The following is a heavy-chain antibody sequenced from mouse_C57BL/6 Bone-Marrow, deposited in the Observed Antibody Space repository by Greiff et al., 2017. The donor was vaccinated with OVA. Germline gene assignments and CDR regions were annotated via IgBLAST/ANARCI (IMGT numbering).Heavy chain of an antibody. V-gene: IGHV3-8*01. J-gene: IGHJ1*03. CDR1: GYSITSDY. CDR3: ARIYYGFYWYFDV. CDR2: ISYSGST. Sequence: EVKVVESGPGLAKPSQTLSLTCSVTGYSITSDYWNWIRKFPGNKLEYMGYISYSGSTYYNPSLKSRISITRDTSKNQYYLQLNSVTTEDTATYYCARIYYGFYWYFDVWGTGTTVTVSS. D-gene: IGHD2-2*01.